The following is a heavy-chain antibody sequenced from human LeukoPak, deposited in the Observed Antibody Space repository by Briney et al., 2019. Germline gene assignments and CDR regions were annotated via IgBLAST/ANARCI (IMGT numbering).Heavy chain of an antibody. Sequence: TSETLSLTCTVSGGSISSGVYYWSWIRQHPGKGLEWIGYIYYSGSTYYNPSLKSRVTISVDTSKNQFSLKLSSVTAADTAVYYCASTRRIDYGNAFDIWGQGTMVTVSS. CDR3: ASTRRIDYGNAFDI. CDR2: IYYSGST. CDR1: GGSISSGVYY. D-gene: IGHD4-17*01. V-gene: IGHV4-31*03. J-gene: IGHJ3*02.